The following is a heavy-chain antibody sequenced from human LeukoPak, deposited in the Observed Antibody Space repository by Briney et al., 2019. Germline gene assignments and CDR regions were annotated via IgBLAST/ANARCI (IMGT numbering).Heavy chain of an antibody. J-gene: IGHJ4*02. CDR2: IYSGGST. V-gene: IGHV3-53*01. CDR1: GFTVSSNY. Sequence: GGSLRLPCAASGFTVSSNYMSWVRQAPGKGLEWVSVIYSGGSTYYADSVKGRFTISRDNSKNTLYLQMNSLRAEDTAVYYCARPRHYDILTGYHTPDYWGQGTLVTVSS. D-gene: IGHD3-9*01. CDR3: ARPRHYDILTGYHTPDY.